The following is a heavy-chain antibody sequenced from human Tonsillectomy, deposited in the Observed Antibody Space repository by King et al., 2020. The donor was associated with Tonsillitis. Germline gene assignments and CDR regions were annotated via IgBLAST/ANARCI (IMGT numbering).Heavy chain of an antibody. CDR3: ARGEGTTGGFDY. CDR2: IYYSGTT. CDR1: GGSIRTGDFY. D-gene: IGHD1-7*01. Sequence: QLQESGPGLVKPSQTLSLICPVSGGSIRTGDFYWSWIRQPPGKGLEWIGYIYYSGTTYDNPTLPGRVSMSVDASKNQFSLKLRSVTAADTAVYYCARGEGTTGGFDYWGQGTLVTVSS. J-gene: IGHJ4*02. V-gene: IGHV4-30-4*01.